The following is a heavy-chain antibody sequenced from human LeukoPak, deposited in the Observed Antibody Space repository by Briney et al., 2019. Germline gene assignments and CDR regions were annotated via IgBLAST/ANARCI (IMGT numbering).Heavy chain of an antibody. Sequence: ASVKVSCKASGYTFTGYYMHWVRQAPGQGLEWMGWINPNSGGTNYAQKFQGRVTMTRDTSISTAYMELSRLRSDDTAVYYCARVKPVLRFLEWLEYYFDYWGQGTLVTVSS. V-gene: IGHV1-2*02. CDR2: INPNSGGT. D-gene: IGHD3-3*01. J-gene: IGHJ4*02. CDR1: GYTFTGYY. CDR3: ARVKPVLRFLEWLEYYFDY.